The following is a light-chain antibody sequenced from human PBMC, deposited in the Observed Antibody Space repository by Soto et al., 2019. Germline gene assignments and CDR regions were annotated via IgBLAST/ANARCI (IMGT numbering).Light chain of an antibody. J-gene: IGKJ2*01. CDR3: QLYVRSTMYT. Sequence: EIVLTQSPGTLSLSPGERATLSCRASQSVSSSSLAWYQQKPGQAPRLLIYGASSRATGIPDRFSGSGSGTDFTFTIIRLEPEDFAVYYCQLYVRSTMYTFGQGTRLEIK. CDR2: GAS. V-gene: IGKV3-20*01. CDR1: QSVSSSS.